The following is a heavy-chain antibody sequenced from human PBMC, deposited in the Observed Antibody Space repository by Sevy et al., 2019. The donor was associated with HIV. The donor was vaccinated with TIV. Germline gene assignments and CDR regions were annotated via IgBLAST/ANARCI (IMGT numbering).Heavy chain of an antibody. Sequence: GGSLRLSCAASGFTFNFFSMHWVRQAPGEGLKWVATISFDGSNEHYADSVKGRFTISRDNSKNSLFLQMNSLRADDSAVYYCALERLSSAVAEYFHNWGQGTLVTVSS. CDR1: GFTFNFFS. V-gene: IGHV3-30-3*01. J-gene: IGHJ1*01. CDR3: ALERLSSAVAEYFHN. D-gene: IGHD1-1*01. CDR2: ISFDGSNE.